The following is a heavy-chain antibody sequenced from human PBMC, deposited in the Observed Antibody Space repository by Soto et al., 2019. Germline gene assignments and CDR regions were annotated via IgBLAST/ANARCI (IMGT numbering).Heavy chain of an antibody. CDR3: ARALVYYYGSGSHHWFDP. D-gene: IGHD3-10*01. CDR2: ISAYNGNT. Sequence: QVQLVQSGAEVKKPGASVKVSCKASGYTFTSYGISWVRQAPGQVLEWMGWISAYNGNTTYAQKLQGRVTITTDTSTSTAYVELRSLRSDDTAVYFCARALVYYYGSGSHHWFDPWGQGNLLTVSS. CDR1: GYTFTSYG. V-gene: IGHV1-18*01. J-gene: IGHJ5*02.